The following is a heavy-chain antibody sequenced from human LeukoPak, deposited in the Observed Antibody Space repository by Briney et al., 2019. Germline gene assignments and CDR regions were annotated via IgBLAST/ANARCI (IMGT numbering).Heavy chain of an antibody. V-gene: IGHV1-2*02. CDR2: INPDSGGT. J-gene: IGHJ5*02. D-gene: IGHD3-10*01. CDR3: ASEIYGSRGRPFDP. Sequence: GASVKVSCKASGYTFTGYYIHWVRQAPGQGLEWMGWINPDSGGTNYAQKFQGRVTMTRDTSISTAYMEVTSLRSDDTAVYYCASEIYGSRGRPFDPWGQGTQVTVSS. CDR1: GYTFTGYY.